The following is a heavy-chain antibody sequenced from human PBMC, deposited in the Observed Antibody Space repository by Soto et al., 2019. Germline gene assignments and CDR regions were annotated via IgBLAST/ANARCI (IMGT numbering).Heavy chain of an antibody. CDR1: GGTFSSYT. Sequence: QVQLVQSGAEVKKPGSSVKVSCKASGGTFSSYTISWVRQAPGQGLEWMGRIIPILGIANYAQKFQGRVTITADKSTSTAYMELSSLRSEDTAVYSCASHIEYSSSTDYWGQGTLVTVSS. V-gene: IGHV1-69*02. CDR2: IIPILGIA. J-gene: IGHJ4*02. CDR3: ASHIEYSSSTDY. D-gene: IGHD6-6*01.